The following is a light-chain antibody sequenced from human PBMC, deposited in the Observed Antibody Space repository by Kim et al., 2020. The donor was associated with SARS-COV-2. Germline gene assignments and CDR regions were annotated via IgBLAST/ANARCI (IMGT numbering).Light chain of an antibody. CDR2: DAS. Sequence: PGERATLSRRASQSVSSYLAWYQQKPGQAPRLLIYDASNRATGIPARFSGSGSGTDFTLTISSLEPEDFAVYYCQQRSNWPPGYSFGQGTKLEI. CDR3: QQRSNWPPGYS. J-gene: IGKJ2*03. CDR1: QSVSSY. V-gene: IGKV3-11*01.